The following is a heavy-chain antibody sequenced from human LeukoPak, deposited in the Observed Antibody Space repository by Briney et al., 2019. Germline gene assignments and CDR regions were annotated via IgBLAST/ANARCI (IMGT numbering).Heavy chain of an antibody. V-gene: IGHV4-38-2*01. D-gene: IGHD6-6*01. J-gene: IGHJ4*02. CDR3: ARGAGAFGSSSYHFDY. CDR1: NSSISSCYL. CDR2: IYHIGKT. Sequence: SETLSLTCAVSNSSISSCYLWGWSRQSPGKGLEWVWIIYHIGKTYYNPSLRSRLIISVDTSKNQLSLSLNSLTAADSALYYCARGAGAFGSSSYHFDYWGQGILVTVSS.